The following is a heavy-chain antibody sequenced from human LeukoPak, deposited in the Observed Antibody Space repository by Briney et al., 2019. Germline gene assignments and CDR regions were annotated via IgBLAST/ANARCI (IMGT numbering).Heavy chain of an antibody. Sequence: GGSLRLSCAASGFTFSSYAMHWVRQAPGKGLEWVAVISYDESNKYYADSVKGRFTISRDNSKNTLYLQMNSLRAEDTAVYYCAKVPVVTGALRYWGQGTLVTVSS. D-gene: IGHD2-21*02. V-gene: IGHV3-30-3*01. CDR3: AKVPVVTGALRY. CDR2: ISYDESNK. CDR1: GFTFSSYA. J-gene: IGHJ4*02.